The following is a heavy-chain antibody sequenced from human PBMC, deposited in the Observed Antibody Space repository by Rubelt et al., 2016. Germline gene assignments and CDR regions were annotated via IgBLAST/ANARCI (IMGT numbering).Heavy chain of an antibody. CDR1: GFIFDNYA. CDR3: AVGTLWYFDL. D-gene: IGHD1-1*01. J-gene: IGHJ2*01. V-gene: IGHV3-30*04. Sequence: VQLVESGGGLVQPGGSLRLSCATSGFIFDNYAMNWVRQAPGKGLEWVALFSNNGRTEFYADSVKGRFTISRDNSKNTLYLQMNSLGVEETAVDYCAVGTLWYFDLWGRGTLVTVSS. CDR2: FSNNGRTE.